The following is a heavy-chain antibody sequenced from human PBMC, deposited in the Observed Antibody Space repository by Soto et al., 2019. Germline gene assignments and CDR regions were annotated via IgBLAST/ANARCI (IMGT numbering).Heavy chain of an antibody. D-gene: IGHD5-18*01. CDR1: GFTVSNNY. CDR2: IYSGGYT. J-gene: IGHJ4*02. CDR3: ARASSPRDPWLDY. Sequence: GGSLRLSCAVSGFTVSNNYMSWVRQAPGKGLEGVSVIYSGGYTGYGDSVKGRFTISRDNSKNTLYLQMNSLRADDTAVYYCARASSPRDPWLDYWGQGTLVTVSS. V-gene: IGHV3-53*01.